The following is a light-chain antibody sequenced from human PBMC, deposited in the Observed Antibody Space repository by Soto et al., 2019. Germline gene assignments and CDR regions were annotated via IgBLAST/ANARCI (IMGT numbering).Light chain of an antibody. Sequence: DIVMTQSPLSLSVTPGQPASMSCKSSQRLLHSDGKTYLFWYLQRPGQPPQLLISEVSNRFSGVPDRFSGSGSGTLFTLKISRVEADDVGVYYCMQSLQPPITFGQGTRLEIK. CDR1: QRLLHSDGKTY. V-gene: IGKV2D-29*01. CDR3: MQSLQPPIT. J-gene: IGKJ5*01. CDR2: EVS.